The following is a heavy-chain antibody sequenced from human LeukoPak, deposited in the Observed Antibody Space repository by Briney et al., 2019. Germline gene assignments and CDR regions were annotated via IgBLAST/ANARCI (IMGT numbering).Heavy chain of an antibody. D-gene: IGHD3-9*01. V-gene: IGHV3-23*01. CDR2: IGASGEST. Sequence: PGGSLRLSCAASGFTFSSYGMSWVRQAPGKGLEWVSGIGASGESTSYADSVKGRFIISRDNSKNTVILQMNNLRPEDTATYYCAKYSYFDWLSYFDSWGQGTLVTASS. CDR3: AKYSYFDWLSYFDS. CDR1: GFTFSSYG. J-gene: IGHJ4*02.